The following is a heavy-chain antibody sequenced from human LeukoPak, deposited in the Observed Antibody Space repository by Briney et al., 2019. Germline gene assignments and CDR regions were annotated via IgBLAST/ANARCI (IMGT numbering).Heavy chain of an antibody. J-gene: IGHJ4*02. CDR3: ARDPDIAVAEATREPFDY. V-gene: IGHV1-18*01. CDR2: ISAYNGNT. CDR1: GYTFTSYG. Sequence: GASVKVSCKASGYTFTSYGISWVRQAPGQGLEWMGWISAYNGNTNYAQKLQGRVTMTTDTSTSTAYMELRSLRSDDTAVYYCARDPDIAVAEATREPFDYWGQGTLVTVSS. D-gene: IGHD6-19*01.